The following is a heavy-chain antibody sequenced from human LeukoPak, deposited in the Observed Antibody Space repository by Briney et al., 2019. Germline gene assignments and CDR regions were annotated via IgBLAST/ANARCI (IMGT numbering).Heavy chain of an antibody. CDR1: GFTFSSYA. Sequence: GGSLRLSCAASGFTFSSYAMSWVRQAPGKGLEWVSSISGSSGNTYYADSVRGRITMSRDNSKNTLSLQMNSLRVEDTAVYYCAKADDISGYSSFDYWGQGTLVTVSS. CDR3: AKADDISGYSSFDY. J-gene: IGHJ4*02. CDR2: ISGSSGNT. D-gene: IGHD3-22*01. V-gene: IGHV3-23*01.